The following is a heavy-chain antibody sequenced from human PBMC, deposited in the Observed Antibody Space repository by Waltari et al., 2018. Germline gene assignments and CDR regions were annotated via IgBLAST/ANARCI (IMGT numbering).Heavy chain of an antibody. CDR1: GYTFTSYD. J-gene: IGHJ5*02. CDR2: MNPNSGNT. Sequence: QVQLVQSGAEVKKPGASVKVSCKASGYTFTSYDINWVRQATGQGLEWMGWMNPNSGNTGYAQKFQGRVTMTRNTSISTAYMELSSLRSEDTAVYYCARGRGRDFWSGYYPHWFDPWGQGTLVTVSS. D-gene: IGHD3-3*01. V-gene: IGHV1-8*01. CDR3: ARGRGRDFWSGYYPHWFDP.